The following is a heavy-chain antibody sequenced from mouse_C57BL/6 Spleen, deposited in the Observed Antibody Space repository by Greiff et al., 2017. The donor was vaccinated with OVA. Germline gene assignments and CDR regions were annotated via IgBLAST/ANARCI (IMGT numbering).Heavy chain of an antibody. Sequence: VQLQQPGAELVMPGASVKLSCKASGYTFTSYWMHWVKQRPGQGLEWIGEIDPSDSYTNYNQKFKGKSTLTVDKSSSTAYMQLSSLTSEDSAVYYCARGGYGNYVDYWGQGTTLTVSS. D-gene: IGHD2-1*01. V-gene: IGHV1-69*01. J-gene: IGHJ2*01. CDR3: ARGGYGNYVDY. CDR2: IDPSDSYT. CDR1: GYTFTSYW.